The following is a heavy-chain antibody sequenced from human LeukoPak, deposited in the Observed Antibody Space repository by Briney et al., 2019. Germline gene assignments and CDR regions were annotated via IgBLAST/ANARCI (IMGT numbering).Heavy chain of an antibody. CDR2: SRHNLNT. D-gene: IGHD6-13*01. V-gene: IGHV4-38-2*02. Sequence: MPSETLSLTCSVSGYSFSSCYAWAWIRQPPGQGLEWIGSSRHNLNTHYKPSLKSPLTVSRSPSKNPVSLKLSSVTAADTAVYYCARGPSSWSGGGAFNIWSQGTMVTVSS. J-gene: IGHJ3*02. CDR1: GYSFSSCYA. CDR3: ARGPSSWSGGGAFNI.